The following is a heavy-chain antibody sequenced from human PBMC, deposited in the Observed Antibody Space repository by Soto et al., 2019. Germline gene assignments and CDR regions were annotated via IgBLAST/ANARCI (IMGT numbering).Heavy chain of an antibody. J-gene: IGHJ1*01. V-gene: IGHV4-39*01. CDR1: GGSISSSSYY. CDR3: ARHVRYQRAEYFQH. Sequence: QLQLQESGPGLVKPSETLSLTCTVSGGSISSSSYYWGWIRQPPGKGLEWIGSIYYSGSTYYNPSLKSRVTISVDTSKNQFSLKLSSVTAADTAVYYCARHVRYQRAEYFQHWGQGTLVTVSS. D-gene: IGHD2-2*01. CDR2: IYYSGST.